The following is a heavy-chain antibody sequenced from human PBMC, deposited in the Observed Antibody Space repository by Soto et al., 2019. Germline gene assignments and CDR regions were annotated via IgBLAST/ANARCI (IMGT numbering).Heavy chain of an antibody. CDR2: IYHSGST. V-gene: IGHV4-38-2*01. Sequence: SETLSLTCAVSGYSISSGYYWGWIRQPPGKGLEWIGSIYHSGSTYYNPSLKSRVTISVDTSKNQFSLKLSSVTAADTDVYYCARLGYCSSTSSMSYYYSYGMDVWGQGTTVTVYS. D-gene: IGHD2-2*01. CDR3: ARLGYCSSTSSMSYYYSYGMDV. J-gene: IGHJ6*02. CDR1: GYSISSGYY.